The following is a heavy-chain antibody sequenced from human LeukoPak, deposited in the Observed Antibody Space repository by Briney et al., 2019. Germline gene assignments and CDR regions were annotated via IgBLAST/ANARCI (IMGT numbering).Heavy chain of an antibody. D-gene: IGHD6-19*01. V-gene: IGHV3-53*01. J-gene: IGHJ5*02. CDR1: GFTVSSNY. CDR3: ARPSSGSGWSDP. CDR2: IYSGGST. Sequence: GGSLRLSCAASGFTVSSNYMSWVRQAPGKGLEWVSVIYSGGSTYYADSVKGRFTISRDNSKNTLYLQMNSLRAEDTAVYYCARPSSGSGWSDPWGQGTLVTVSS.